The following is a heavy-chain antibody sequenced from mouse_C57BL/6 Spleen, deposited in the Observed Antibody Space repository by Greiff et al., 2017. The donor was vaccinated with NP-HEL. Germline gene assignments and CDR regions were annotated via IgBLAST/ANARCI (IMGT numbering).Heavy chain of an antibody. Sequence: QVQLQQSGAELAKPGASVKLSCKASGYTFTSYWMHWVKQRPGQGLEWIGYINPSSGYTKYNQKFKDKATLTADNSSSTAYLQLSSLTYRDSAVYYCAREGGGSDYFDYWGQGTTLTVSS. V-gene: IGHV1-7*01. CDR2: INPSSGYT. D-gene: IGHD1-1*01. J-gene: IGHJ2*01. CDR1: GYTFTSYW. CDR3: AREGGGSDYFDY.